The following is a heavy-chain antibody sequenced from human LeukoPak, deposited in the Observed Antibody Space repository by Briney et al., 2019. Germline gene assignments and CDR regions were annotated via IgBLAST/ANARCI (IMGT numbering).Heavy chain of an antibody. V-gene: IGHV3-21*01. Sequence: GSLRLSCAASGFTFSSYSMNWVRQAPGKGLEWVSSISSSSSYIYYADSVKGRFTISRDNAKNSLSLQMNSLRAEDTAVYYCARDLDHAVAGPFDPWGQGTLVTVSS. J-gene: IGHJ5*02. CDR2: ISSSSSYI. CDR1: GFTFSSYS. D-gene: IGHD6-19*01. CDR3: ARDLDHAVAGPFDP.